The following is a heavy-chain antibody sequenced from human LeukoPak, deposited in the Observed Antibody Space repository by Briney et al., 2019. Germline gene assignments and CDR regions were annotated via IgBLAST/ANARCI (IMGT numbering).Heavy chain of an antibody. V-gene: IGHV1-2*02. CDR2: INPNSGGT. J-gene: IGHJ4*02. CDR3: ARGRVKVDSSGRLPDY. CDR1: GYTFTGYY. Sequence: GASVKVSYKASGYTFTGYYMHWVRQAPGQGLEWMGWINPNSGGTNYAQKFQGRVTMTRDTSISTAYMELSRLRSDDTAVYYCARGRVKVDSSGRLPDYWGQGTLVTVSS. D-gene: IGHD3-22*01.